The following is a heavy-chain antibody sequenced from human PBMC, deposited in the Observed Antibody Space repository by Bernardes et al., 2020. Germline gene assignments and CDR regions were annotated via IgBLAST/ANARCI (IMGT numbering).Heavy chain of an antibody. CDR2: INHSGST. V-gene: IGHV4-34*01. J-gene: IGHJ4*02. D-gene: IGHD5-12*01. CDR1: GGSFSGYY. Sequence: SETLSLTCAVYGGSFSGYYWSWIRQPPGKGLEWIGEINHSGSTNYNPSLKSRVTISVDTSKNQFSLKLSSVTAADTAVYYCARVDYDSGPFDYWGQGTLVTVSS. CDR3: ARVDYDSGPFDY.